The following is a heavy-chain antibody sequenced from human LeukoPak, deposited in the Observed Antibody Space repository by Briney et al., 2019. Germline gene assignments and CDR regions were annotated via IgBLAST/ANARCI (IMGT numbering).Heavy chain of an antibody. J-gene: IGHJ4*02. CDR3: ARAMRSGYDY. Sequence: GGSLRLSCAASGFTFSTYWMSWVRQAPGKRLEWVSYISSRSDSVYYADSVKGRFTISRDNAENSLYLQMNSLRDEDTAVYYCARAMRSGYDYWGQGTLVTVSS. V-gene: IGHV3-48*02. CDR1: GFTFSTYW. CDR2: ISSRSDSV. D-gene: IGHD5-12*01.